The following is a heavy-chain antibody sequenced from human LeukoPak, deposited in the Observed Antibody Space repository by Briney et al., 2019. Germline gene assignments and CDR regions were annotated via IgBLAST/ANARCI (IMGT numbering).Heavy chain of an antibody. CDR3: ARPGYYGSGSYEI. Sequence: SETLSLTCSVSGGSISSSSYFWGWIRQPPGKGLEWIASVHSSGSTYYNPSLKSRVTISIDTSKNQFSLKLSSVTAADTAVYFCARPGYYGSGSYEIWGQGTLVTVSS. CDR2: VHSSGST. J-gene: IGHJ4*02. CDR1: GGSISSSSYF. D-gene: IGHD3-10*01. V-gene: IGHV4-39*01.